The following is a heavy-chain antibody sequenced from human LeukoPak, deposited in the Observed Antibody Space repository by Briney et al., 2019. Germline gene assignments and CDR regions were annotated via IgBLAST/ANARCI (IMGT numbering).Heavy chain of an antibody. CDR3: ARDSSGYQ. V-gene: IGHV3-7*01. D-gene: IGHD3-22*01. CDR1: GFTFSTYW. CDR2: IKEDGSEK. Sequence: GGSLRLSCAASGFTFSTYWTSWVRQAPGKGLEWVANIKEDGSEKYYGDSVKGRFTISRDNAKNSLYLQMNSLRAEDTAVYYCARDSSGYQWGQGTLVTVSS. J-gene: IGHJ4*02.